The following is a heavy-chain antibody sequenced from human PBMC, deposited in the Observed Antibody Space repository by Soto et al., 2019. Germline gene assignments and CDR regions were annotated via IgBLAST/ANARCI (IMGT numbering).Heavy chain of an antibody. D-gene: IGHD6-19*01. CDR1: GYSISSGYY. CDR3: AGMPYTSGLRSDP. Sequence: SETLSLTCAVSGYSISSGYYWGWIRQPPGKGLEWIGSIYHSGSTYYNPSLKSRVTISVDTSKNQFSLKLSSVTAADTAVYYCAGMPYTSGLRSDPWGPGTLVTVSS. V-gene: IGHV4-38-2*01. CDR2: IYHSGST. J-gene: IGHJ5*02.